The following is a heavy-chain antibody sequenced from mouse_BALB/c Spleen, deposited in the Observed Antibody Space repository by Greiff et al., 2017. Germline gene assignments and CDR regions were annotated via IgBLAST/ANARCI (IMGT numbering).Heavy chain of an antibody. J-gene: IGHJ2*01. CDR1: GFSLTGYG. Sequence: QVQLKESGPGLVAPSQSLSITCTVSGFSLTGYGVNWVRQSPGKGLEWLGVIWSGGSTDYNAAFISRLSISKDNSKSQVFFKMNSLQANDTAIYYCATAGLPLGGFDYWGQGTTLTVSS. CDR2: IWSGGST. V-gene: IGHV2-2*02. D-gene: IGHD1-2*01. CDR3: ATAGLPLGGFDY.